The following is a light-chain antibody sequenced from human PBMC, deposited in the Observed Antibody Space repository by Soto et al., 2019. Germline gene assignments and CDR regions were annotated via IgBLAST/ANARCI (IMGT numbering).Light chain of an antibody. CDR1: QSVLYSPNNNNY. CDR3: QQYYTKPFT. CDR2: WAS. Sequence: DSVMTQSTDSLAVSLGERATINCKSSQSVLYSPNNNNYLAWFQQKPGQPPRLLFYWASTRHSGVPDRFSASGSGTDFTLTISSLQAEDVAVYYCQQYYTKPFTFGPGTKVHIK. J-gene: IGKJ3*01. V-gene: IGKV4-1*01.